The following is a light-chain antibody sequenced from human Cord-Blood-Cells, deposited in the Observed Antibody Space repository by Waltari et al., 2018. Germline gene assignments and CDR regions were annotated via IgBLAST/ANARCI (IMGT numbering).Light chain of an antibody. Sequence: DIQMTQSPSSLSASELDRDTITCQASQDISNYLNWYQQKPGKAPKLLIYVASNLETGGPSGFSGSGSGTDFTFTISSLQPEDIATYYCQQYDNLPLFTFGPGTKVDIK. CDR1: QDISNY. J-gene: IGKJ3*01. CDR3: QQYDNLPLFT. V-gene: IGKV1-33*01. CDR2: VAS.